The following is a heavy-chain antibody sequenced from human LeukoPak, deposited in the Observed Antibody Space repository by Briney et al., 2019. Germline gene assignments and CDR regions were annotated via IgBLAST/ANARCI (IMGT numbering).Heavy chain of an antibody. CDR3: AREIGVVAEEMDV. J-gene: IGHJ6*02. CDR2: IYYSGST. CDR1: GGSLSSYY. Sequence: SETLSLTCTVSGGSLSSYYWTWIRQPPGKGLEWIGYIYYSGSTNYNPSLKSRVTISVDTSKNQFSLKLSSVTAADTAVYYCAREIGVVAEEMDVWGQGTTVTVSS. V-gene: IGHV4-59*01. D-gene: IGHD2-15*01.